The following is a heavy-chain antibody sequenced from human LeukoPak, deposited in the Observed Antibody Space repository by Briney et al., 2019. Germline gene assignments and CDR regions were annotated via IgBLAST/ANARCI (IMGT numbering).Heavy chain of an antibody. D-gene: IGHD1-14*01. V-gene: IGHV3-30*18. J-gene: IGHJ4*02. CDR1: GFTFSSYG. CDR2: ISYDGSNK. Sequence: GGSLRLSCAASGFTFSSYGMHWVRQAPGKGLEWVAVISYDGSNKYYANSVKGRFTISRDNSKNTLYLQMNSLRAEDTAVYYCAKDEHSAGSVDYWGQGTLVTVSS. CDR3: AKDEHSAGSVDY.